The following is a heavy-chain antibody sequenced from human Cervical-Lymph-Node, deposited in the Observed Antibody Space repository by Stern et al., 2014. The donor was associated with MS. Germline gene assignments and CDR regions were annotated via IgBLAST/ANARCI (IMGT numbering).Heavy chain of an antibody. J-gene: IGHJ3*02. CDR2: LYSSGST. CDR3: ARGMWGTVDI. V-gene: IGHV4-59*01. Sequence: QVQLQESGPGLVKPSETLSLTCTVSGASISSYYWSWIRQSPGKGLEWIGYLYSSGSTNYNPSLKSRVTTSVDTSKNRLSLKLSSVTAADTAVYYCARGMWGTVDIWGQGTMATVSS. CDR1: GASISSYY. D-gene: IGHD1-1*01.